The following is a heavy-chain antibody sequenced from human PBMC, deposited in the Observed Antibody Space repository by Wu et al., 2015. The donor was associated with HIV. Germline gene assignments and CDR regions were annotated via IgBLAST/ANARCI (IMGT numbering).Heavy chain of an antibody. CDR3: AKANRIVISGIDYYHQYGMDV. D-gene: IGHD1-26*01. J-gene: IGHJ6*02. V-gene: IGHV1-69*12. CDR1: GGNFRSYA. Sequence: QVQLVQSGAEVKKPGSSVRVSCESSGGNFRSYAMTWVRQAPGQGLEWMGGIIPIFGTANYAQKFQGRVTVTADESTSTAYMELSSLRSEDTAVYYCAKANRIVISGIDYYHQYGMDVWGQGTTVTVSS. CDR2: IIPIFGTA.